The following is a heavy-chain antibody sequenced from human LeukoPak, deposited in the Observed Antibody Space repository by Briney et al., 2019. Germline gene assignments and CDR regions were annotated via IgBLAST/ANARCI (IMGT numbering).Heavy chain of an antibody. D-gene: IGHD3-22*01. J-gene: IGHJ4*02. V-gene: IGHV3-23*01. Sequence: GGSLRLSCAVSGITLSNYGMSWVRQAPGKGLEWVSGISGSGGNKYYADSVKGRFTISRDNSENTLYLQMNSLRAEDTAVYFCAKRSVVIRVILVGFHKEAYYFDSWGQGALVTVSS. CDR1: GITLSNYG. CDR2: ISGSGGNK. CDR3: AKRSVVIRVILVGFHKEAYYFDS.